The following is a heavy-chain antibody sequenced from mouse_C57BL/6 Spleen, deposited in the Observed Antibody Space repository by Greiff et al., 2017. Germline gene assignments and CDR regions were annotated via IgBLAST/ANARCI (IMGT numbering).Heavy chain of an antibody. D-gene: IGHD1-1*01. CDR2: IDPSDSET. CDR3: ARRGYYGSTLYFDY. J-gene: IGHJ2*01. V-gene: IGHV1-52*01. CDR1: GYTFTSYW. Sequence: QVQLQQSGAELVRPGSSVKLSCKASGYTFTSYWMHWVKQRPIQGLEWIGNIDPSDSETHYNQKFKDKATLTVDKSSSTAYMQLSSLTSEDSAVYYCARRGYYGSTLYFDYWGQGTTLTVSS.